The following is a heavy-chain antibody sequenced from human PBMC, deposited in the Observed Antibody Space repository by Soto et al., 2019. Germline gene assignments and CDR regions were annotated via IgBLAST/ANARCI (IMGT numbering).Heavy chain of an antibody. Sequence: GGPLNPSCAAPGFTSGSYAIHWVRQAPGKGLGGGAVISYDGSNKYYADSVKGRFTISRDNSKNTLYLQMNSLRAEDTAVYYCARDLNYYDSSGYYGGHYYYGMDVWGQGTTVTVSS. CDR3: ARDLNYYDSSGYYGGHYYYGMDV. CDR1: GFTSGSYA. V-gene: IGHV3-30-3*01. J-gene: IGHJ6*02. D-gene: IGHD3-22*01. CDR2: ISYDGSNK.